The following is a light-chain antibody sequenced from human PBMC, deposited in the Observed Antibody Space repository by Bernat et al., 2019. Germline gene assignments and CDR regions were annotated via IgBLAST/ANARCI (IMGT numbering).Light chain of an antibody. CDR1: SSDVGGHDH. CDR2: DV. Sequence: QSALTQPASVSGSPGQSITISCTGTSSDVGGHDHVAWYQQRPGRAPKLLIYDVNNRFSGSKSGNTASLTISGLQAEDEADYHCGSYSTTSTQVFGGGTKLTVL. J-gene: IGLJ2*01. CDR3: GSYSTTSTQV. V-gene: IGLV2-14*01.